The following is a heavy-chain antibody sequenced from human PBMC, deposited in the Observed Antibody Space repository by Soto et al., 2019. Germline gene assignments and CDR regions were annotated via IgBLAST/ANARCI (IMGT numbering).Heavy chain of an antibody. CDR1: GITFEEFA. CDR2: INWNSGSF. D-gene: IGHD3-16*01. Sequence: EVQLVESGGGLVQPGGSLRLSCAATGITFEEFAIHWVRQAPGKGLEWVSCINWNSGSFGYADSVKGPFTISRDKAKNILYLHVNSLRSEYTALDYCGDAPNLITHRFAPWGQGTLVTVSS. CDR3: GDAPNLITHRFAP. J-gene: IGHJ5*02. V-gene: IGHV3-9*01.